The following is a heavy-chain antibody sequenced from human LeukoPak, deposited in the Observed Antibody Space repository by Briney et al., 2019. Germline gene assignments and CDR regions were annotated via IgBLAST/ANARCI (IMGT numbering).Heavy chain of an antibody. J-gene: IGHJ4*02. CDR3: AKDDPCIAVDGADLFDY. CDR2: ISYDGSNK. V-gene: IGHV3-30*18. CDR1: GFTFSSYG. Sequence: PGRSLRLSCAASGFTFSSYGMHWVRQAPGKGLEWVAVISYDGSNKYYADSVKGRFTISRDNSKNTLYLQMNSLRAEDTAVYYCAKDDPCIAVDGADLFDYWGQGTLVTVSS. D-gene: IGHD6-19*01.